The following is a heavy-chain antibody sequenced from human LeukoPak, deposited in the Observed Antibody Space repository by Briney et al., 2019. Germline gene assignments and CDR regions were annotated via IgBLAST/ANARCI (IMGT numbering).Heavy chain of an antibody. CDR3: ASQGQTYYDFWSGYQFDY. CDR2: IYHSGST. CDR1: GYSISSGYY. Sequence: PSETLSLTCAVSGYSISSGYYWGWIRPPPGKGLEWIGSIYHSGSTYYNPSLKSRVTISVDTSKNQFSLKLSSVTAADTAVYYCASQGQTYYDFWSGYQFDYWGQGTLVTVSS. D-gene: IGHD3-3*01. V-gene: IGHV4-38-2*01. J-gene: IGHJ4*02.